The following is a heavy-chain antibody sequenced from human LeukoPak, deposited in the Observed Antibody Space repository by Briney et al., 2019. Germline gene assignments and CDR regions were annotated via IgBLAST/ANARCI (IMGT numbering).Heavy chain of an antibody. CDR3: ARLYGSYLGY. CDR2: IYPGDSDT. CDR1: GYTFTSYW. Sequence: GESLKISCKGSGYTFTSYWIAWVRQMPGKGLEWMGIIYPGDSDTRYSPSFQGRVTISADKSITTAYLQWSGLKASDTAMYYCARLYGSYLGYWGQGTLVTVSS. V-gene: IGHV5-51*01. D-gene: IGHD4-17*01. J-gene: IGHJ4*02.